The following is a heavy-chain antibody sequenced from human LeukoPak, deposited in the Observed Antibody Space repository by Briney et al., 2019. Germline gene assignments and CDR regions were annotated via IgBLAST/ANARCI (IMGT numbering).Heavy chain of an antibody. CDR1: GVTFSSYS. CDR2: ISSSSSYI. V-gene: IGHV3-21*01. CDR3: ARSMVRGVIRGDPFDY. J-gene: IGHJ4*02. D-gene: IGHD3-10*01. Sequence: GGSLRLSCAASGVTFSSYSMNWVRQAPGKGLEWVSSISSSSSYIYYADSVKGRFTISRDNAKNSLYLQMNSLRAEDTAVYYCARSMVRGVIRGDPFDYWGQGTLVTVSS.